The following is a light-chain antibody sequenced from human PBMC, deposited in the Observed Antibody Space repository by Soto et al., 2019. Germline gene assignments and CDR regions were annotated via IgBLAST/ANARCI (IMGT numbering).Light chain of an antibody. V-gene: IGLV1-44*01. CDR3: STWDASLNEWI. J-gene: IGLJ2*01. CDR1: SSNIGSST. CDR2: ADD. Sequence: QSVLTQPPSASGTPGQRVTISCSGSSSNIGSSTVNWYQQLPGTAPKLLIYADDQWPSGVPDRFSGSKSGTSASLAISGLQSEDEADYYCSTWDASLNEWIFGGGTQLTVL.